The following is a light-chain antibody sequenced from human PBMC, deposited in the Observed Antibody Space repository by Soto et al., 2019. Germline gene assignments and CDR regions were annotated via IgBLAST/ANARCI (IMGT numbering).Light chain of an antibody. V-gene: IGKV3-20*01. Sequence: EIVLTQSPGTLSLSPGERATLSCSASQSGFSFYLAWFQQKPGQAPRLLIYGASTRATGIPDRFSGSGSGTDFTLTISRLEPEDFAVYYCHQYGSSPWTLGQGTKVEIK. CDR1: QSGFSFY. CDR2: GAS. CDR3: HQYGSSPWT. J-gene: IGKJ1*01.